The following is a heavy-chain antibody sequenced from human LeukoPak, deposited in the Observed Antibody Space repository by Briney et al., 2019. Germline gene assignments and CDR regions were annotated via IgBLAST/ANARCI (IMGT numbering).Heavy chain of an antibody. Sequence: PAGSLRLSCAASGFTFSSYAMHWVRQGPGNGLEWVAGISYDGSNKYYADSVKGRFTISRDNSKNTLYLQMNSLRAEDTAVYYCARDRRYVLLWFGGGDYWGQGTLVTVSS. CDR2: ISYDGSNK. CDR3: ARDRRYVLLWFGGGDY. J-gene: IGHJ4*02. V-gene: IGHV3-30-3*01. CDR1: GFTFSSYA. D-gene: IGHD3-10*01.